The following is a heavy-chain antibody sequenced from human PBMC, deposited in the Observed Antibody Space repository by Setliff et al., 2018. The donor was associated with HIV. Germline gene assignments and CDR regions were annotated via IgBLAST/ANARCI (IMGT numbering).Heavy chain of an antibody. CDR2: IDPSDSYT. V-gene: IGHV5-10-1*01. J-gene: IGHJ3*02. CDR3: ASHRSSGWSHVGAFDI. Sequence: GESLKISCQGSANILNTYWNSWVRQTPGKGLEWMGRIDPSDSYTNYSPALQGHVTIPADKSIFTAYLQWSSLQASDSAMYYCASHRSSGWSHVGAFDILGQGTMVTVSS. CDR1: ANILNTYW. D-gene: IGHD6-19*01.